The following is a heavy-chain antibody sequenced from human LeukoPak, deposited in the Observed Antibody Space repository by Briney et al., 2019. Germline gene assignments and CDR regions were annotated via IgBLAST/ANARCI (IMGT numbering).Heavy chain of an antibody. J-gene: IGHJ4*02. Sequence: SETLSLTCTVSGGSISSGGYYWSWIRQHPGKGLEWIGYIYYSGSTYYNPSLKSRVTISVDTSKNQFSLKLSSVTAADTAVYYCARVRSARFDYWGEGTLVTVSS. D-gene: IGHD6-6*01. V-gene: IGHV4-31*03. CDR3: ARVRSARFDY. CDR1: GGSISSGGYY. CDR2: IYYSGST.